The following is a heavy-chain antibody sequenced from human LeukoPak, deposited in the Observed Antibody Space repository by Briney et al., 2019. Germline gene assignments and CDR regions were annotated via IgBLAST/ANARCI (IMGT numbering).Heavy chain of an antibody. CDR2: TYYRSKWYS. J-gene: IGHJ4*02. CDR3: ARGRTYSGRIFDY. CDR1: GDSVSSSTAA. V-gene: IGHV6-1*01. D-gene: IGHD1-26*01. Sequence: SQTLSLTFAISGDSVSSSTAAWNWIRQSPSRGLEWLGRTYYRSKWYSDFAEYVKGRITIDPDTSKNQFSLQLNSVTPDDTAVYFCARGRTYSGRIFDYWGQGTLVTVSS.